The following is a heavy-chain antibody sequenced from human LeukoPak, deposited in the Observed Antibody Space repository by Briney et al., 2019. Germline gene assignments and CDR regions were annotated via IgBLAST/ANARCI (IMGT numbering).Heavy chain of an antibody. CDR3: ARDRHSSDRTGGYFDY. CDR2: IWYDGSNK. Sequence: GGSLRLSCAASGFTFSSYGMHWVRQAPGKGLEWVTIIWYDGSNKYYADSVKGRFTISRDNSKNTLYLQMNSLRAEDTAVYYCARDRHSSDRTGGYFDYWGQGTLVTVSS. CDR1: GFTFSSYG. V-gene: IGHV3-33*01. J-gene: IGHJ4*02. D-gene: IGHD6-19*01.